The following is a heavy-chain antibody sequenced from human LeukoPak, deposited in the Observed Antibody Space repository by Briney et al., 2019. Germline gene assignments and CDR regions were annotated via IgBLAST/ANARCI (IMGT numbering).Heavy chain of an antibody. Sequence: GGSLRLSCAASGFTVSSNYMSWVRQAPGKGLEWVSVIYSGGSTYYADSVKGRFTISRDNSKNTLYLQMNSLRAEDTAVYYCAKDQSPFRRRLDYWGQGTLVTVSS. CDR1: GFTVSSNY. CDR2: IYSGGST. J-gene: IGHJ4*02. V-gene: IGHV3-53*01. CDR3: AKDQSPFRRRLDY.